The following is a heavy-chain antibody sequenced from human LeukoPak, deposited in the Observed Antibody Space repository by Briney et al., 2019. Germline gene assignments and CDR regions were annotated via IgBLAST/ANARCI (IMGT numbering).Heavy chain of an antibody. CDR3: ARSPHPTYYFDC. CDR2: ISGSGGDT. CDR1: GFTFSTYA. J-gene: IGHJ4*02. V-gene: IGHV3-23*01. Sequence: PGGSLRLPCAVSGFTFSTYAMSWVRQAPGKRLEWVSAISGSGGDTYYADSVMGRFTISRDNSRSTLYLQMNSLRAEDTAIYYCARSPHPTYYFDCWGQGTLVTVSS.